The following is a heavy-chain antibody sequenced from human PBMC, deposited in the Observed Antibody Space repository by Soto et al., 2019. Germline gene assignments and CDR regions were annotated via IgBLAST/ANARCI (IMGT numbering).Heavy chain of an antibody. CDR3: AREGYCSGGSCYPYYYYMDV. CDR2: IFYSGIT. Sequence: QVQLQESGPGLVKPSETLSLTCTVSGGSISSYYWSWIRQPPGKGLEWIGYIFYSGITNYNPSLKSQVTMSVDTSKNQFSLKLSSVTAADTAVYYCAREGYCSGGSCYPYYYYMDVWGKGTTVTVSS. V-gene: IGHV4-59*01. CDR1: GGSISSYY. D-gene: IGHD2-15*01. J-gene: IGHJ6*03.